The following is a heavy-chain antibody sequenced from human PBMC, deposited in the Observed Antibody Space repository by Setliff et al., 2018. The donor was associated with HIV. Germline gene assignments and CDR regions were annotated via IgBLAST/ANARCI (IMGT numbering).Heavy chain of an antibody. Sequence: SETLSLTCAVSGGSLSGYYWTWIRQPPGKGLEWIGEINPTVNTNYNPSLKSRVIISVDTSQNEFSLQLTSVTAADTAVYYCVNPSGAMGDFDSWGQGTLVTVSS. V-gene: IGHV4-34*01. J-gene: IGHJ4*02. CDR1: GGSLSGYY. CDR3: VNPSGAMGDFDS. D-gene: IGHD3-16*01. CDR2: INPTVNT.